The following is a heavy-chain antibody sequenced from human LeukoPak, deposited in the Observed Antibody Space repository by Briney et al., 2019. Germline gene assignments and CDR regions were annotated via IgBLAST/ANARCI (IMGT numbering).Heavy chain of an antibody. CDR1: GYIFTGYY. Sequence: ASVKVSCKASGYIFTGYYIHWVRQAPGQGLEWMGWINPNSGGTKYGQKFQGRVTVTRDTSISTAYMELSRLKFDDTAVYYCAGDPRQSHYYGSGSYRDFYYYMDVWGKGTTVTVSS. CDR2: INPNSGGT. CDR3: AGDPRQSHYYGSGSYRDFYYYMDV. V-gene: IGHV1-2*02. D-gene: IGHD3-10*01. J-gene: IGHJ6*03.